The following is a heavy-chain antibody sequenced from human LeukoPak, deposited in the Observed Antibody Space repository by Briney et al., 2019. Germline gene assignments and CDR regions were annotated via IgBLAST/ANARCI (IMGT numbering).Heavy chain of an antibody. CDR2: ISAYNGNT. J-gene: IGHJ4*02. Sequence: ASVKVSCKASGYTFTSYGISWVRQAPGQGLEWMGWISAYNGNTNYAQKLQGRVTMTTDTSTSTAYMELRSLRSDDAAVYYCARDLVGGYSYGQASDYWGQGTLVTVSS. CDR3: ARDLVGGYSYGQASDY. CDR1: GYTFTSYG. V-gene: IGHV1-18*01. D-gene: IGHD5-18*01.